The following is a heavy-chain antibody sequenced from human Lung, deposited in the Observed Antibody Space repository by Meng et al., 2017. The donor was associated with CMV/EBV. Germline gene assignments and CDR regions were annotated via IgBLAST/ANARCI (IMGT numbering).Heavy chain of an antibody. D-gene: IGHD3-22*01. CDR3: ARQYDTRTWDNWFDP. CDR1: GYSFTSYW. CDR2: IYPGDSDT. Sequence: GESLKISCKGSGYSFTSYWIAWVRQMPGKGLEWMGIIYPGDSDTTYSPSFQGQVTISADNSISTTYLQWSSLRASDTAMYYCARQYDTRTWDNWFDPWGQGTLVPSPQ. V-gene: IGHV5-51*01. J-gene: IGHJ5*02.